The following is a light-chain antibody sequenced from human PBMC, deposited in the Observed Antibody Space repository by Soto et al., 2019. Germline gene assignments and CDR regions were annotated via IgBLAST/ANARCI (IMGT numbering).Light chain of an antibody. J-gene: IGKJ3*01. CDR2: DAF. Sequence: LTQSPASLSLSPGETATLSCRASQTVGISLAWYQHKPGQPPRLLIYDAFKRATGIPARFGGSGSGTDFTLTISSLEPEDFAVYYCQQRTNWLFTFGPGTKVDMK. CDR1: QTVGIS. CDR3: QQRTNWLFT. V-gene: IGKV3-11*01.